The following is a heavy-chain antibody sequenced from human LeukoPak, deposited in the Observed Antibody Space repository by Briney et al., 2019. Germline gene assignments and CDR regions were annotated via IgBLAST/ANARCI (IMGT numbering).Heavy chain of an antibody. CDR3: ARTLEWLHSRYFDL. D-gene: IGHD3-3*01. Sequence: SETLSLTCSVSGGSISSKSWSWIRQTPGKGLEWIGYMYYSGSTNYNPCLKSRVTISVDTSKTQFSLKLSSVTAADTAVYYCARTLEWLHSRYFDLWGRGTLVTVSS. CDR2: MYYSGST. J-gene: IGHJ2*01. CDR1: GGSISSKS. V-gene: IGHV4-59*08.